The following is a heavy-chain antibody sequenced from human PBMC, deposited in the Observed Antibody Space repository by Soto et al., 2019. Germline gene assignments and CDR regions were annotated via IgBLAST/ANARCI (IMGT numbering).Heavy chain of an antibody. J-gene: IGHJ4*02. Sequence: QVQLQQWGAGLLKPSATLSLTCTVHGASFTGHYWSWVRQSPGKGLEWIGEMNHLGSINYNPSLKRRVTLSVDTSKKQFSLNLRSVTAVDTAVYFCGGAEAGPNKYWGQGTLVTVSS. D-gene: IGHD6-13*01. CDR1: GASFTGHY. V-gene: IGHV4-34*01. CDR3: GGAEAGPNKY. CDR2: MNHLGSI.